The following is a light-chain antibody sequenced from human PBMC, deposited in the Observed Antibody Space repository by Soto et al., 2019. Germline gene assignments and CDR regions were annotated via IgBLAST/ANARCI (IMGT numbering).Light chain of an antibody. J-gene: IGKJ2*01. V-gene: IGKV3-11*01. Sequence: EIVLTQSPATLSLSPGERATLSCRASQSVSSYLAWYQQKPGQAPRLLIYDASNRATGIPDMFSGSGSGTDFTLTISSLEPEDFAVYYCQQRSNWPPSTFGQGTKLEIK. CDR2: DAS. CDR1: QSVSSY. CDR3: QQRSNWPPST.